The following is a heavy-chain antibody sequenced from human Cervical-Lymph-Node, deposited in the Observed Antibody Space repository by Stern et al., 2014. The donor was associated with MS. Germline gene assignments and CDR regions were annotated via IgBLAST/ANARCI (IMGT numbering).Heavy chain of an antibody. CDR3: ARGTYFDYYYYGMDV. Sequence: DQLVESGAEVKKPGASVKVSCKASGYTFTGNYMHWVRQAPGQGLEWMGRINPNSGGTKYAQKFQGRVSMARDTSISTAYMELSRLRSDDTAVYYCARGTYFDYYYYGMDVWGQGTTVTVSS. J-gene: IGHJ6*02. CDR2: INPNSGGT. CDR1: GYTFTGNY. V-gene: IGHV1-2*06. D-gene: IGHD3-9*01.